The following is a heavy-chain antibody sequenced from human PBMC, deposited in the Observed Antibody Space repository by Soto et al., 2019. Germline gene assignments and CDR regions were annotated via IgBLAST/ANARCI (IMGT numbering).Heavy chain of an antibody. CDR3: AKGISSSWYAPYYFDY. CDR2: ISGSGGST. V-gene: IGHV3-23*01. Sequence: PGGSLRLSCAASGFTFSSYAMSWVRQAPGEGREWVSAISGSGGSTYYADSVKGRFTISRDNSKNTLYLQMNSLRAEDTAVYYCAKGISSSWYAPYYFDYWGQGTPVTVSS. D-gene: IGHD6-13*01. CDR1: GFTFSSYA. J-gene: IGHJ4*02.